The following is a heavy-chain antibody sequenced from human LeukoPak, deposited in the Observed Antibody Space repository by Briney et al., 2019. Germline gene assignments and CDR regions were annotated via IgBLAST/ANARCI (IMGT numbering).Heavy chain of an antibody. V-gene: IGHV3-48*03. Sequence: GGSLRLSCAASGFTFSSYEMNWIRQAPGKELEWVSYISSSGSTIYYADSVKGRFTISRDNAKNSLYLQMNSLRAEDTAVYYCARDPGYSSSWYGTGSDAFDIWGQGTMVTVSS. D-gene: IGHD6-13*01. CDR1: GFTFSSYE. CDR2: ISSSGSTI. J-gene: IGHJ3*02. CDR3: ARDPGYSSSWYGTGSDAFDI.